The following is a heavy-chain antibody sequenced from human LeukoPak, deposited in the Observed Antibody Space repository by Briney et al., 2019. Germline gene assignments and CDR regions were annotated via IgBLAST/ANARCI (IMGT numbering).Heavy chain of an antibody. J-gene: IGHJ1*01. V-gene: IGHV1-46*01. CDR1: GYTFTSYY. CDR3: ARDQGPYDKRGYFQH. D-gene: IGHD3-22*01. Sequence: ASVKVSCKASGYTFTSYYMHWVRQAPGQGLEWKGIMNPSGGSTSYAQKFQGRVTMTRDTSTSTVYMELSSLRSEDTAVYYCARDQGPYDKRGYFQHWGQGTLVTVSS. CDR2: MNPSGGST.